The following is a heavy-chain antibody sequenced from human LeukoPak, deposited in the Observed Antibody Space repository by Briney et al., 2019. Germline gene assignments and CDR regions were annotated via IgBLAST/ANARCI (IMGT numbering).Heavy chain of an antibody. CDR2: ISGSGGST. Sequence: GGSLRLSCAASGFTFSSYAMSWVRQAPGKGLEWVSAISGSGGSTYYADSVKGRFTISRDNSKNTLYLQMNGLRAEDTAVYYCARALLEYGSGSYYSPSFGYWGQGTLVTVSS. J-gene: IGHJ4*02. D-gene: IGHD3-10*01. V-gene: IGHV3-23*01. CDR3: ARALLEYGSGSYYSPSFGY. CDR1: GFTFSSYA.